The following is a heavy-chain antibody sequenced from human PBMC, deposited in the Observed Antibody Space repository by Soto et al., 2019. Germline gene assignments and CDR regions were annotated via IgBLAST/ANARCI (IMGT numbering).Heavy chain of an antibody. J-gene: IGHJ4*02. CDR1: GFTFSDYY. CDR3: ARHTEDYYYDSSGDFDY. V-gene: IGHV3-11*01. CDR2: ISSSGSTI. D-gene: IGHD3-22*01. Sequence: GGSLRLSCAASGFTFSDYYMSWIRQAPGKGLEWVSYISSSGSTIYYADSVKGRFTISRDNAKNSLYLQMNSLRAEDTAVYYCARHTEDYYYDSSGDFDYWGQGTLVTVSS.